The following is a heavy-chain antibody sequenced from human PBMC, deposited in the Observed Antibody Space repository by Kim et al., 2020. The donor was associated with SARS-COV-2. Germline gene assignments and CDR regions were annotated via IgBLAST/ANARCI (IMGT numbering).Heavy chain of an antibody. CDR2: IYYSGST. CDR3: ARDRSPWWGDYSIGWFDP. V-gene: IGHV4-31*03. D-gene: IGHD4-17*01. Sequence: SETLSLTCTVSGSSISSGGYYWSWIRQHPGKGLEWIGYIYYSGSTYYNPSLKSRVTISVDTSKNQFSLKLSSVTAADTAVYYCARDRSPWWGDYSIGWFDPWGQGTLVTVSS. J-gene: IGHJ5*02. CDR1: GSSISSGGYY.